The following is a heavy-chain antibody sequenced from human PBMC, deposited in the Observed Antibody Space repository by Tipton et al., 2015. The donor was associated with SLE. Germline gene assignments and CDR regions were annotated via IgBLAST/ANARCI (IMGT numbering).Heavy chain of an antibody. V-gene: IGHV4-39*01. D-gene: IGHD7-27*01. Sequence: TLSLTCTVSGGSISTSYHWGWIRQPPGKGLEWIGCIFYSGTTYYNPSPKSRVTISVDTSKNQFSLKLSSVTAADTAVFYCASGDGHAFDIWGQGTMVTVSS. CDR1: GGSISTSYH. J-gene: IGHJ3*02. CDR2: IFYSGTT. CDR3: ASGDGHAFDI.